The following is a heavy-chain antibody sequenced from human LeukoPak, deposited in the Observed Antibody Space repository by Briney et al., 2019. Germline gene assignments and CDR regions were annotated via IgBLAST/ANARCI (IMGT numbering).Heavy chain of an antibody. J-gene: IGHJ4*02. V-gene: IGHV1-46*01. CDR1: GYTFTSYY. D-gene: IGHD2-15*01. CDR2: INPSGGST. CDR3: ARDIKSCSGGSCYSFDY. Sequence: ASVKVSCKASGYTFTSYYMHWVRQAPGQGLEWMGIINPSGGSTSYAQKFQGRVTMTRDTSTCTVYMELSSLRSEDTAVYYCARDIKSCSGGSCYSFDYWGQGTLVTVSS.